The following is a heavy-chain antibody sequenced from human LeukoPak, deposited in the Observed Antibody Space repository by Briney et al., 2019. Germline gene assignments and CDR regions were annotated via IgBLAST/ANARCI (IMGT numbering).Heavy chain of an antibody. CDR2: INIDGATT. J-gene: IGHJ5*02. Sequence: PGGSLRLSCAASGFIFSGYWMHWVRQAPGKGLEWVSRINIDGATTNYADSVKGRFTISRDNAKNTLHLQMNSLRADDTAVYYCVRGAVGTGVWFDPWGQGTLVTVSS. CDR1: GFIFSGYW. D-gene: IGHD1-26*01. V-gene: IGHV3-74*01. CDR3: VRGAVGTGVWFDP.